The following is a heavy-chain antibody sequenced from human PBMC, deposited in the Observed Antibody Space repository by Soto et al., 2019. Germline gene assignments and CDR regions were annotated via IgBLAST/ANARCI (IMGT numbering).Heavy chain of an antibody. CDR2: ISSSSNSI. D-gene: IGHD2-2*01. CDR1: GFTFSRYS. V-gene: IGHV3-48*01. J-gene: IGHJ4*02. Sequence: EVELVESGGGLVQPGGSLRLSCAASGFTFSRYSMNWVRQAPGKGLEWVSYISSSSNSIYYADSVKGRFTISRDNAKNSLHLQMNSLRAEVTAVYYYASPVECSTTSCICWGQGTLVTVSS. CDR3: ASPVECSTTSCIC.